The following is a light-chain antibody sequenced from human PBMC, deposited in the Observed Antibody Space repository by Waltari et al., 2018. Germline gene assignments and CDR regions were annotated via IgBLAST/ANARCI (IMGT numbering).Light chain of an antibody. CDR1: SSDVGGYNY. CDR2: DVS. J-gene: IGLJ1*01. CDR3: CSYAGSYIPYV. V-gene: IGLV2-11*01. Sequence: QSALTQPRSVSGTPGQSVTISCTRTSSDVGGYNYVSWYQQHPGKAPKLMIYDVSKRPSGVPDRFSGSKSGNTASLTISGLQAEDEADYYCCSYAGSYIPYVFGTGTKVTVL.